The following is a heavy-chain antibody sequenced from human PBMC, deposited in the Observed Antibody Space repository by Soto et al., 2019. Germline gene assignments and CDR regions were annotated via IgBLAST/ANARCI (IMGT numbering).Heavy chain of an antibody. CDR2: LYTEGTT. J-gene: IGHJ6*02. CDR1: GLTVSHNY. CDR3: VRPRPSGENYGMDV. Sequence: HPGGSLRLSCVASGLTVSHNYMAWFRQAPEMGLEWVSILYTEGTTYYADSVKGRFTISRDSSKNTLFLQMDSLRAEDTAVYYCVRPRPSGENYGMDVWGQGTTVTVSS. D-gene: IGHD3-16*01. V-gene: IGHV3-53*01.